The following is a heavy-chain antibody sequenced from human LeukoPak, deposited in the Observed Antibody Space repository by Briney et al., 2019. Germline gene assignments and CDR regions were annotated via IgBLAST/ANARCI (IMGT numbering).Heavy chain of an antibody. CDR1: GGSISTYY. D-gene: IGHD6-19*01. CDR3: ARDLVAVAGTEAFDI. CDR2: IYTSGST. V-gene: IGHV4-4*07. J-gene: IGHJ3*02. Sequence: SETLSLTCTVSGGSISTYYWSWIRQPASKGLEWIGRIYTSGSTNYNPSLKSRVTMSVDTSKNQFSLKLTSVTAADTAVYYCARDLVAVAGTEAFDIWGQGTMVTVSS.